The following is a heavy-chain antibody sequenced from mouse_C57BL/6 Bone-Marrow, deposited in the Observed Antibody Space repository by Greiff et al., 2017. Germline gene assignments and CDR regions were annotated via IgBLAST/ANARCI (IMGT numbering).Heavy chain of an antibody. CDR3: ARWDGYLTWFAY. D-gene: IGHD2-3*01. Sequence: VKLQESGAELARPGASVKLSCKASGYTFTSYGISWVKQRTGLGLEWIGEIYPRSGNTYYNEKFKGKATLTADKSSSTAYMELRSLTSEDSAVYFCARWDGYLTWFAYWGQGTLVTVSA. V-gene: IGHV1-81*01. CDR2: IYPRSGNT. CDR1: GYTFTSYG. J-gene: IGHJ3*01.